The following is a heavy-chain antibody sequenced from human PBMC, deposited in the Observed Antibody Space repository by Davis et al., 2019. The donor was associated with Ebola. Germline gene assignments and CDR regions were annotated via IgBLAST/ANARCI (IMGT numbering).Heavy chain of an antibody. Sequence: ASVKVSCKASGYTFTSYGISWVRQAPGQGLEWMGWISAYNGNTNYAQKLQGRVTMTTDTSTSTAYIELRSLRSDDTAVYYCARVGYSYGYGYYYYYGMDVWGQGTTVTVSS. V-gene: IGHV1-18*04. CDR2: ISAYNGNT. D-gene: IGHD5-18*01. CDR3: ARVGYSYGYGYYYYYGMDV. CDR1: GYTFTSYG. J-gene: IGHJ6*02.